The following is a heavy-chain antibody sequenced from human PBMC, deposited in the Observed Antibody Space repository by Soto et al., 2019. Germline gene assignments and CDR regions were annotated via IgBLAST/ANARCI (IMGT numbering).Heavy chain of an antibody. J-gene: IGHJ4*02. D-gene: IGHD1-1*01. CDR2: VNPNTGNS. CDR1: GYTFTSYD. V-gene: IGHV1-8*01. Sequence: ASVKVSCKASGYTFTSYDIYWVRQATGQGLEWMGWVNPNTGNSAYAHKFQGRVTMTSDTSISTAHMELSSLRSEDTAVYYCARRAETNGWNGFGADKYYFDFWGQGTLVTVSS. CDR3: ARRAETNGWNGFGADKYYFDF.